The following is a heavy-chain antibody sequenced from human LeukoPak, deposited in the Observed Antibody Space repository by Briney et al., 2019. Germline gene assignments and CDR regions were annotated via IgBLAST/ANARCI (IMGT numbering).Heavy chain of an antibody. CDR1: GFTVSSVY. V-gene: IGHV3-48*02. J-gene: IGHJ4*02. Sequence: PGGSLRLSCTASGFTVSSVYMNWVRQAPGKGLEWVSYISSSSTTIYYADSVKGRFTISRDNARNSLYLQMNSLRDEDTAVYYCARDLRSYGDQASDYWGQGTLVTVSS. D-gene: IGHD4-17*01. CDR2: ISSSSTTI. CDR3: ARDLRSYGDQASDY.